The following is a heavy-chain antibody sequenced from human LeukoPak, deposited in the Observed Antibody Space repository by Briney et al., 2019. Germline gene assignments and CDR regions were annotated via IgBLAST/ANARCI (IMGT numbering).Heavy chain of an antibody. CDR3: AKEFSGSYYPMWFDP. CDR1: GFTFSSYA. CDR2: ISGSGGST. J-gene: IGHJ5*02. V-gene: IGHV3-23*01. Sequence: GGSLRLSCAASGFTFSSYAMSWVRQAPGKGLEWVSAISGSGGSTYYADSVRGRFTISRDNSKNTLYLQMNSLRAEDTAVYYCAKEFSGSYYPMWFDPWGQGTLVTVSS. D-gene: IGHD1-26*01.